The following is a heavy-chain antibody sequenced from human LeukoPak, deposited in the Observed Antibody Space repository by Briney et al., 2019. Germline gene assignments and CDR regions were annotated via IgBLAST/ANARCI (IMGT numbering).Heavy chain of an antibody. V-gene: IGHV4-34*01. Sequence: PSETLSLTCAVYGGSFSGYYWSWIRQPPGKGLEWIGEINHNGSTNYNPSLKSRVTISVDTSKNQFSLKLSSETAADTAVYYCARLADDIVVVPAGDRNYYYYYMDVWGKGTTVTVSS. CDR2: INHNGST. D-gene: IGHD2-2*01. CDR3: ARLADDIVVVPAGDRNYYYYYMDV. J-gene: IGHJ6*03. CDR1: GGSFSGYY.